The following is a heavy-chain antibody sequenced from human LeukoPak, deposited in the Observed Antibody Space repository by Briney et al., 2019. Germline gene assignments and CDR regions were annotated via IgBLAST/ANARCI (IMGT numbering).Heavy chain of an antibody. D-gene: IGHD2/OR15-2a*01. V-gene: IGHV3-33*01. CDR1: GITFSNYG. J-gene: IGHJ4*02. CDR3: AREGPRGNSQFDY. Sequence: GGSLRLSCAASGITFSNYGMHWVRQAPGKGLEWVALIWYDGSNKYYTDSVKGRFTISRDNSKNTLYLHMNSLRAEDTALYYCAREGPRGNSQFDYWGQGTLVTVSS. CDR2: IWYDGSNK.